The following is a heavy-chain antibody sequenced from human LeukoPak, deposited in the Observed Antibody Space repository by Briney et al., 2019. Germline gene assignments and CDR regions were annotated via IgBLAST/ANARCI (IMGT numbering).Heavy chain of an antibody. CDR3: ARTYSLRKPGNGIVVVVAATGYFDY. CDR2: MNPNSGNT. J-gene: IGHJ4*02. V-gene: IGHV1-8*01. Sequence: ASVKVSCKASGYTFTSYDINWVRQATGQGLEWMGWMNPNSGNTGYAQKFQGRVTMTRNTSISTAYMELSSLRSEDTAVYYCARTYSLRKPGNGIVVVVAATGYFDYWGQGTLVTVSS. D-gene: IGHD2-15*01. CDR1: GYTFTSYD.